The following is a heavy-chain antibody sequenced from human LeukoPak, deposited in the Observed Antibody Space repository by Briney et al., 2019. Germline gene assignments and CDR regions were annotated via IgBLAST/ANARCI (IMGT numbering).Heavy chain of an antibody. Sequence: PGGSLRLSCAASGFTFSSYGMHWVRQAPGKGLEWVSAISGSGGSTYYADSVKGRFTISRDNSKNTLYLQMNSLRAEDTAVYYRAKTQTTVTTRGSWFDPWGQGTLVTVSS. CDR1: GFTFSSYG. J-gene: IGHJ5*02. V-gene: IGHV3-23*01. D-gene: IGHD4-17*01. CDR2: ISGSGGST. CDR3: AKTQTTVTTRGSWFDP.